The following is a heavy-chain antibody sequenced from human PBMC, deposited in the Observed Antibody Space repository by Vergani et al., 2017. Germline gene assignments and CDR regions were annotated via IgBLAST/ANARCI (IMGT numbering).Heavy chain of an antibody. CDR3: ASKRGACRAAYCHSYDF. D-gene: IGHD2-15*01. Sequence: QVQLQESGPGLVKPSETLSFTCTVSGDSVISTDYHWGWLRQPPGKGLEWIGSMDYSGSTSYNPSLESRISISFETPKNQFSLRLTSVTAADTAVYYCASKRGACRAAYCHSYDFWGPGTLVGVSS. V-gene: IGHV4-39*01. CDR1: GDSVISTDYH. CDR2: MDYSGST. J-gene: IGHJ4*02.